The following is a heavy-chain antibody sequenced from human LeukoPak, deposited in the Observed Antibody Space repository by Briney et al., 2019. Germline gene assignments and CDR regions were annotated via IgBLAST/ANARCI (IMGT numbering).Heavy chain of an antibody. Sequence: PSETLSLTCTVSGGSISNYYWSWIRQPPGKGLGWVGYISHSGSTNYSPSLKSRVTISLDTSKNQFSLKLSSVTAADTAVYYCAGHHPRNTVDFWGQGTLVTVSS. CDR3: AGHHPRNTVDF. CDR1: GGSISNYY. D-gene: IGHD2/OR15-2a*01. V-gene: IGHV4-59*08. J-gene: IGHJ4*02. CDR2: ISHSGST.